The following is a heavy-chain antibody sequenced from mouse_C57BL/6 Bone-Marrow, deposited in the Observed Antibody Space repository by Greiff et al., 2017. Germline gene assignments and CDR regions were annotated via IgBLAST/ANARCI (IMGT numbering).Heavy chain of an antibody. V-gene: IGHV1-78*01. Sequence: QVQLQQSDAELVKPGASVKISCKASGYTFTDHSIHWMKQRPEQGLEWIGYIYPRDGSTKYNEKFKGKATLTADKSSSTAYMQLNSLTSEDSAVLFFARRHYGYYLAWFAYWGQGTLVTVSA. CDR2: IYPRDGST. CDR1: GYTFTDHS. J-gene: IGHJ3*01. D-gene: IGHD2-3*01. CDR3: ARRHYGYYLAWFAY.